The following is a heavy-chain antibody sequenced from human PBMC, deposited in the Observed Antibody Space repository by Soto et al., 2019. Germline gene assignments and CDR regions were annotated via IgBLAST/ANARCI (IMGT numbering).Heavy chain of an antibody. CDR2: INHSGST. D-gene: IGHD7-27*01. Sequence: SETLSLTCAVYGGSFSGYYWTWIRQPPGTGLEWIGEINHSGSTNYNPSLKSRVTISVDTSKNQFSLNLNSVTAADTAVYYCARPGRDWGSLEYWGQGTRVT. J-gene: IGHJ4*02. CDR1: GGSFSGYY. V-gene: IGHV4-34*01. CDR3: ARPGRDWGSLEY.